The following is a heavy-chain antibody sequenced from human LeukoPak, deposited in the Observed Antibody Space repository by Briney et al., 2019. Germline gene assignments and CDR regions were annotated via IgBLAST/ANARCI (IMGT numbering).Heavy chain of an antibody. CDR2: IIPILGIA. J-gene: IGHJ4*02. Sequence: ASVKVSCKASGGTFSSYAISWVRQAPGQGLEWMGRIIPILGIANYAQKFQGRVTITTDKSTSTAYMELSSLRSEDTAVYYCARDWARTRVGALGYWGQGTLVTVSS. CDR1: GGTFSSYA. CDR3: ARDWARTRVGALGY. D-gene: IGHD1-26*01. V-gene: IGHV1-69*04.